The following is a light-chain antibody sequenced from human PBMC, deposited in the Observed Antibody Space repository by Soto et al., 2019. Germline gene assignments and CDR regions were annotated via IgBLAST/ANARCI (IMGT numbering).Light chain of an antibody. CDR2: DAS. J-gene: IGKJ5*01. CDR3: QQYSHLIT. CDR1: QDISNY. Sequence: DIQMTQSPSSLSASVGDRVTITCQASQDISNYLNWYQQKLGKAPKLLIYDASNLETGVPSRFSGSGSGTDFTFTISRLQHEDIATYYCQQYSHLITFGQGTRLEIK. V-gene: IGKV1-33*01.